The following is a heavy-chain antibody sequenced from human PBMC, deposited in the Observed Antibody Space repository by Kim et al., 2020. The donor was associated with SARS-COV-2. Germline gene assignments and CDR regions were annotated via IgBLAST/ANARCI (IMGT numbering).Heavy chain of an antibody. J-gene: IGHJ5*02. V-gene: IGHV4-59*09. D-gene: IGHD2-2*02. CDR3: ASGAAIYKGWFDP. Sequence: SNPSLTGRVTISVDTSKTQFSLKLSSVTAADTAVYYCASGAAIYKGWFDPWGQGTLVTVSS.